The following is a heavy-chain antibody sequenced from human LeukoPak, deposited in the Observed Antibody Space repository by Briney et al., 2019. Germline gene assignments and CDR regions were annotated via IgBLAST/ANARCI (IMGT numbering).Heavy chain of an antibody. CDR2: IYYRGST. CDR1: GGSISSYY. CDR3: ARDFRGRYCSGGSCYSEADY. D-gene: IGHD2-15*01. V-gene: IGHV4-59*01. J-gene: IGHJ4*02. Sequence: SETLSLTCTVSGGSISSYYWSWIRQPPGKGLEWIGYIYYRGSTNYNPSLKSRVTISVHTSKNQFSLKLRSVTAADTAVYYCARDFRGRYCSGGSCYSEADYWGQGTLVTVSS.